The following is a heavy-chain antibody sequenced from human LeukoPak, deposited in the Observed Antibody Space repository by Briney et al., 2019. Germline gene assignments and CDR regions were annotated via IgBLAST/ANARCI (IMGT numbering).Heavy chain of an antibody. V-gene: IGHV4-59*11. J-gene: IGHJ3*01. CDR2: IYYRGNT. CDR3: AREELAAHRGSFTL. CDR1: GGSISSHF. D-gene: IGHD6-6*01. Sequence: SETLSLTCTVSGGSISSHFWTWIWQSPGKGLEWIGYIYYRGNTNYNPSLRSRVTISIDTSKNQFSLSLTSVTAADTAISYCAREELAAHRGSFTLWGQGSVVSVSS.